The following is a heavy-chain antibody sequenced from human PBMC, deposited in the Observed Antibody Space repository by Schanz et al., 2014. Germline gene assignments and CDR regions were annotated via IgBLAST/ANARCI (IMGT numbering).Heavy chain of an antibody. D-gene: IGHD1-26*01. CDR2: IYHSGSP. CDR3: ARQGDVYRLDY. V-gene: IGHV4-59*08. CDR1: GASISFYD. Sequence: QVQLQESGPGLVKPSETLSLTCTVSGASISFYDWNWIRQSPGKGLEWIGYIYHSGSPIYNPSLQGRSTISIDTPKNQFSLKMGSVTAADTAMYFCARQGDVYRLDYWGQGTLVTVTS. J-gene: IGHJ4*02.